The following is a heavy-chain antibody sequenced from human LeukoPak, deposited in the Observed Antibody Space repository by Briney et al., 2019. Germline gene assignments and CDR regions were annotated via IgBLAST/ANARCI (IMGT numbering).Heavy chain of an antibody. CDR3: VRLGSTSPGNWYKLFDQ. Sequence: ETLSLTCTVSGGSIRSSYYYWGWVRQAPGKGLEWVANIKQDETEKFYVGSVKGRFTISRDNAKNSLYLQMNSLRVEDTALYYCVRLGSTSPGNWYKLFDQWGQGSLVAVSS. CDR2: IKQDETEK. D-gene: IGHD2-2*01. J-gene: IGHJ4*02. CDR1: GGSIRSSYYY. V-gene: IGHV3-7*03.